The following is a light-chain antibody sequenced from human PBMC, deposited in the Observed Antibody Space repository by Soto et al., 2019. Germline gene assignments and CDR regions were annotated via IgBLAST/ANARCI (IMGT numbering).Light chain of an antibody. CDR3: CSYAGRGV. CDR2: EGS. V-gene: IGLV2-23*01. Sequence: QSVLTQPASVSGSPGQSITISCTGTSSDVGSYNLVSWYQQHPGKAPKLMIYEGSKRPSGVSNRFSGSKSGTTASLTISGLQAEDEADYYCCSYAGRGVFGTGAKVTVL. CDR1: SSDVGSYNL. J-gene: IGLJ1*01.